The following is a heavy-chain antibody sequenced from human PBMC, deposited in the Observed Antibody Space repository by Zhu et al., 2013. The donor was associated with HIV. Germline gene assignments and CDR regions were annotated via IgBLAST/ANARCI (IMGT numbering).Heavy chain of an antibody. CDR1: GYTFTSYG. Sequence: QVQLVQSGAEVKKPGASVKVSCKASGYTFTSYGISWVRQAPGQGLEWMGWISAYNGNTNYAQKLQGRVTMTTDTSTSTAYMELSSLRSEDTAVYYCASAYCGGDCSPDYYYYYGMDVWGRRDRRSPSP. D-gene: IGHD2-21*02. V-gene: IGHV1-18*04. CDR2: ISAYNGNT. CDR3: ASAYCGGDCSPDYYYYYGMDV. J-gene: IGHJ6*02.